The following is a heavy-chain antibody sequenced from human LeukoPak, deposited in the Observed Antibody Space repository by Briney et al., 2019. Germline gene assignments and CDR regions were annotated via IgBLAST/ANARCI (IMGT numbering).Heavy chain of an antibody. D-gene: IGHD3-3*01. CDR2: ISGSGDNT. CDR1: GFTFSSYA. CDR3: AKDRILEWLLLSPSGSDAPFDF. Sequence: PGGSLRLSCAASGFTFSSYAMSWVRQAPGKGLEWVSGISGSGDNTYFADSVKGRSTISRDSSKNTVYLQMNSLRAEDTAVYYCAKDRILEWLLLSPSGSDAPFDFWGQGTMVTVSS. V-gene: IGHV3-23*01. J-gene: IGHJ3*01.